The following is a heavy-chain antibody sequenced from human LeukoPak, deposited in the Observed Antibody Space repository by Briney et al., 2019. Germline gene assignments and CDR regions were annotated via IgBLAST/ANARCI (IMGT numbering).Heavy chain of an antibody. CDR2: FDPEDGEI. J-gene: IGHJ4*02. Sequence: GASVKVSCKASGYTFTGYYIHWVRQAPGKGLEWMGGFDPEDGEIIYAQKFQGRVTMTEDTPTDTAYMELSSLRSDDTAIYYCVTVEREYFDTSGYFNYWGQGTLVTVSA. CDR3: VTVEREYFDTSGYFNY. CDR1: GYTFTGYY. D-gene: IGHD3-22*01. V-gene: IGHV1-24*01.